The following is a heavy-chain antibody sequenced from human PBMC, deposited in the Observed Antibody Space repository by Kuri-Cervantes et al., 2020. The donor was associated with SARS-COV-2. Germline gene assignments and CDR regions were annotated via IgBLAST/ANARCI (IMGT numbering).Heavy chain of an antibody. D-gene: IGHD6-13*01. J-gene: IGHJ6*04. V-gene: IGHV3-7*01. CDR1: GFTFNAYW. CDR2: IKQDGSEK. Sequence: GESLKISCETSGFTFNAYWMTWVRQAPGRGLEGVANIKQDGSEKYYVDSVKGRFTISRDNAKNSLYLQMNSLRAEDTAVYYCASYSERAMDVWGKGTTVTVSS. CDR3: ASYSERAMDV.